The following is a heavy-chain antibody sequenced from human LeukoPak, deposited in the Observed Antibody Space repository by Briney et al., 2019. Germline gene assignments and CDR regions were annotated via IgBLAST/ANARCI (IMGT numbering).Heavy chain of an antibody. CDR3: ATLPLVCSSTSCYVLWDYYYYMDV. J-gene: IGHJ6*03. Sequence: GGSLRLSCAASGFTFSSYEMNWVRQAPGKGLEWVSYISSSGSTIYYADSVKGRFTISRDNAKNSLYLQMNSLRAEDTAVYYCATLPLVCSSTSCYVLWDYYYYMDVWGKGTTVTISS. V-gene: IGHV3-48*03. D-gene: IGHD2-2*01. CDR1: GFTFSSYE. CDR2: ISSSGSTI.